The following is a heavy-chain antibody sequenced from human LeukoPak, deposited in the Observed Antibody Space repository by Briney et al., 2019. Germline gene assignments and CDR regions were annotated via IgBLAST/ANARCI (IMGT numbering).Heavy chain of an antibody. Sequence: QSGGSLRLSCAASRFPFSTYWMAWVRQAPGKGLDWVANIRKDGGAKFYAASVKGRFIISRDNAKNSLYLQMNNLRDEDTAVYYCASSHDSSGNDWGQGTLVTV. CDR3: ASSHDSSGND. CDR2: IRKDGGAK. J-gene: IGHJ4*02. V-gene: IGHV3-7*01. CDR1: RFPFSTYW. D-gene: IGHD3-22*01.